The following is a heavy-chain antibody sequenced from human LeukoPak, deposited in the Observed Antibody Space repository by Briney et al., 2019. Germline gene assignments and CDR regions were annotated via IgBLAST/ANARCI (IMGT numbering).Heavy chain of an antibody. CDR3: ARQVGVDDAFDI. CDR2: IGSDNKP. Sequence: GGSLRLSCEASGFTFSAYAMTWVRQAPGKGLEWVSSIGSDNKPHYSESVKGRFTISRDNAKNSLYLQMNRLRAEDTAVYYCARQVGVDDAFDIWGQGTVVTISS. CDR1: GFTFSAYA. D-gene: IGHD1-26*01. J-gene: IGHJ3*02. V-gene: IGHV3-69-1*01.